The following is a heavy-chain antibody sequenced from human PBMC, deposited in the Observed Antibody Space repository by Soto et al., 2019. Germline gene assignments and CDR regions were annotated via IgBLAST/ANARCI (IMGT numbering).Heavy chain of an antibody. D-gene: IGHD3-3*01. CDR1: GGSISSSNW. Sequence: SETLSLTCAVSGGSISSSNWWSWVRQPPGKGLEWIGEIYHSGSTNYNPSLKSRVTISVDKSKNQFSLKLSSVTAADTAVYYCARAPYDFWSGYLSPGDYYGMDVWGQGTTVTVSS. CDR2: IYHSGST. V-gene: IGHV4-4*02. J-gene: IGHJ6*02. CDR3: ARAPYDFWSGYLSPGDYYGMDV.